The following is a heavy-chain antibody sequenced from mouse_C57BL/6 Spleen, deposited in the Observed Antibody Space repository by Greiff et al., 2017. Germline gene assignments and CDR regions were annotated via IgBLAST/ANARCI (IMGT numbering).Heavy chain of an antibody. CDR3: ARSGGYGNYGYFDV. V-gene: IGHV1-82*01. J-gene: IGHJ1*03. Sequence: VQLQQSGPELVKPGASVKISCKASGYAFSSSWMNWVKQRPGKGLEWIGRIYPGDGDTNYNGKFKGKATLTADKSSSTAYMQLSSLTSEDSAVYFCARSGGYGNYGYFDVWGTGTTVTVSS. D-gene: IGHD2-1*01. CDR2: IYPGDGDT. CDR1: GYAFSSSW.